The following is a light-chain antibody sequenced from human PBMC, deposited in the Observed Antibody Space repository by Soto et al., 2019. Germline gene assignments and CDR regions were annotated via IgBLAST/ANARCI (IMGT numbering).Light chain of an antibody. Sequence: DIQMTQSPSTLSASVGDRVTITCRASQSISSWLAWYQQKPGKAPKLLIYKASSLESGAPSRFSGSGSGTEFNLTISSLQPDDFATYYCQQYNSFLLTFGGGTKVEIK. V-gene: IGKV1-5*03. CDR3: QQYNSFLLT. CDR1: QSISSW. J-gene: IGKJ4*01. CDR2: KAS.